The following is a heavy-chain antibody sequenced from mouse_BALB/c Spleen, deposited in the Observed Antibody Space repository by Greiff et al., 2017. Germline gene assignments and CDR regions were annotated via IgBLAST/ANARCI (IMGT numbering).Heavy chain of an antibody. Sequence: EVQGVESGGGLVKPGGSLKLSCAASGFAFSSYDMSWVRQTPEKRLEWVAYISSGGGSTYYPDTVKGRFTISRDNAKNTLYLQMSSLKSEDTAMYYCARQLYGNFYFDYWGQGTTLTVSS. CDR3: ARQLYGNFYFDY. CDR2: ISSGGGST. V-gene: IGHV5-12-1*01. J-gene: IGHJ2*01. D-gene: IGHD2-10*02. CDR1: GFAFSSYD.